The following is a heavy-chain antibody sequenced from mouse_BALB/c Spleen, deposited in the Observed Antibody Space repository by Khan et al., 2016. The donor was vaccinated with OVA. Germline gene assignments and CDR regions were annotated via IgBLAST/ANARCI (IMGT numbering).Heavy chain of an antibody. V-gene: IGHV9-3-1*01. CDR2: INTYTGEP. J-gene: IGHJ4*01. D-gene: IGHD2-10*01. CDR3: GRPPYFSYVMGY. Sequence: QIQLVQSGPELKKPGETVKISCKASGYTFTNYGMNWVKQAPGRGLKWMGWINTYTGEPTYADDFKGRFVFSLETSASTADLQINNLQNEDTATYFCGRPPYFSYVMGYWGQGTSVTVSS. CDR1: GYTFTNYG.